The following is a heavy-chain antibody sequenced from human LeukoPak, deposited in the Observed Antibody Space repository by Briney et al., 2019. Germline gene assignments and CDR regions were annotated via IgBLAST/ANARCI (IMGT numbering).Heavy chain of an antibody. Sequence: GGSLRLSCAASGFTFSDYYMSWIRQAPGKGLEWVSYISSSGSTIYYADSVKGRFTISRDNAKNSLYLQMNSLRAEDTAVYYCARSIHPAYGDYVPYYFDYWGQGTLVTVSS. J-gene: IGHJ4*02. CDR2: ISSSGSTI. CDR1: GFTFSDYY. D-gene: IGHD4-17*01. CDR3: ARSIHPAYGDYVPYYFDY. V-gene: IGHV3-11*04.